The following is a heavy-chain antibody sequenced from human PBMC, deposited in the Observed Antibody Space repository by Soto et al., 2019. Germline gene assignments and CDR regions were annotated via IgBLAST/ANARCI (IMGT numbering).Heavy chain of an antibody. CDR3: ARDIAVAGGWFDP. Sequence: ASVKVSCKASGYTLTSYYMHWVRQAPGQGLEWMGIINPSGGSTSYAQKFQGRVTMTRDTSTSTVYMELSSLRSEDTAVYYCARDIAVAGGWFDPWGQGTLVTVPS. D-gene: IGHD6-19*01. CDR1: GYTLTSYY. CDR2: INPSGGST. V-gene: IGHV1-46*01. J-gene: IGHJ5*02.